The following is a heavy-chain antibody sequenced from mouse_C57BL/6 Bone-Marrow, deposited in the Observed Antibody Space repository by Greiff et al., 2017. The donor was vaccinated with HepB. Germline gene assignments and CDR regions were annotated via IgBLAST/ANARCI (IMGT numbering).Heavy chain of an antibody. CDR1: GYSITSDY. Sequence: DVKLVESGPGLAKPSQTLSLTCSVTGYSITSDYWNWIRKFPGNKLEYMGYISYSGSTYYNPSLKSRISITRDTSKNQYYLQLNSVTTEDTATYYCARVGHISNYFYAMDYWGQGTSVTVSS. CDR2: ISYSGST. CDR3: ARVGHISNYFYAMDY. V-gene: IGHV3-8*01. D-gene: IGHD2-5*01. J-gene: IGHJ4*01.